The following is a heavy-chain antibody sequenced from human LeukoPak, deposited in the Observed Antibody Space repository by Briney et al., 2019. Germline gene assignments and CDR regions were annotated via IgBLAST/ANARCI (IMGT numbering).Heavy chain of an antibody. V-gene: IGHV1-18*01. D-gene: IGHD3-10*01. Sequence: ASVKVSCKASGYTFSTNGISWVRQAPGQGLEWMGWISAYNGNTNYAQKLQGRVTMTTDTSTSTAYMELRSLRSDDTAVYYCARDRGRAPFDPRGQGTLVTVSS. CDR2: ISAYNGNT. CDR1: GYTFSTNG. J-gene: IGHJ5*02. CDR3: ARDRGRAPFDP.